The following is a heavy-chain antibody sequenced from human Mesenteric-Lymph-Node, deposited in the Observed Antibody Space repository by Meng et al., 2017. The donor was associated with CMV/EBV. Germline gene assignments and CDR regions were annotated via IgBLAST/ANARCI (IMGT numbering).Heavy chain of an antibody. Sequence: GESLKISCAASGFTFSSYWMSWVRQAPGKGLEWVANIKQDGSEKYYVDSVKGRFTISRDNAKNSLYLQMNSLRAEDTAVYYCARDEGYSSTWLDYWGQGTLVTVSS. V-gene: IGHV3-7*01. J-gene: IGHJ4*02. CDR1: GFTFSSYW. CDR2: IKQDGSEK. D-gene: IGHD6-13*01. CDR3: ARDEGYSSTWLDY.